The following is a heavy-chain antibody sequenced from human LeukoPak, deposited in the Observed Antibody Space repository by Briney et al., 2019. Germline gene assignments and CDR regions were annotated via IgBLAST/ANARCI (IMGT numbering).Heavy chain of an antibody. CDR2: INTGNGNT. CDR1: GYIFTSYA. Sequence: GASVKVSCKASGYIFTSYAVHWVRQAPRQRLEWMGWINTGNGNTKYSQRFQGRVTISRDTAASTAYMELSDLRSEDTAVYYCARGYDSSGYSPFDSWGQETLVTVSS. D-gene: IGHD3-22*01. J-gene: IGHJ4*02. V-gene: IGHV1-3*04. CDR3: ARGYDSSGYSPFDS.